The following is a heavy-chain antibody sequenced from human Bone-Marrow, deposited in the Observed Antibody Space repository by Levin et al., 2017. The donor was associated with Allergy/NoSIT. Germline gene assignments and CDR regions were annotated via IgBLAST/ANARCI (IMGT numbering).Heavy chain of an antibody. CDR1: GFTFSSYG. CDR3: ARDTVGYYYGMDV. CDR2: ISYDGSNK. D-gene: IGHD4-17*01. V-gene: IGHV3-33*01. J-gene: IGHJ6*02. Sequence: AGGSLRLSCAASGFTFSSYGIHWVRQAPGKGLEWVAIISYDGSNKYYADSVKGRFTISRDNSKDTVYLQINSLRGEDTAVYYCARDTVGYYYGMDVWGQGTAVTVSS.